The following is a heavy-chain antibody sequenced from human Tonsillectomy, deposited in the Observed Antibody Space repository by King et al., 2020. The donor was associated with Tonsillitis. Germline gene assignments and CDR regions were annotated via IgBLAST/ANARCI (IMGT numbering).Heavy chain of an antibody. J-gene: IGHJ5*02. CDR3: TSPLQDSSVFTGFDP. CDR1: GFTFSASA. CDR2: IRGKANNFAT. D-gene: IGHD3-22*01. Sequence: VQLVESGGGLVQPGGSLKLSCAASGFTFSASAMHWVRQASGKGLEWVGRIRGKANNFATAYAASVKGRFTISRDDSKNTAYLQMNGLKTEDTAMYDCTSPLQDSSVFTGFDPWGQGTLVTVSA. V-gene: IGHV3-73*02.